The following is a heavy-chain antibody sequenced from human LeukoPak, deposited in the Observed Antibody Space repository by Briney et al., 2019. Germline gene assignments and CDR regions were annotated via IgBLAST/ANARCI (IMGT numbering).Heavy chain of an antibody. CDR3: VRGVGSPNRFDP. D-gene: IGHD1-14*01. J-gene: IGHJ5*02. V-gene: IGHV1-2*02. Sequence: ASVKVSSKPSGYTFTGYYIHWVRQASGQGLGWVACINLNSGGTNYAQRFQGSVTVTSDTSISTAYMDLSSLTSHDTAVYYCVRGVGSPNRFDPWGQGTLVTVSS. CDR1: GYTFTGYY. CDR2: INLNSGGT.